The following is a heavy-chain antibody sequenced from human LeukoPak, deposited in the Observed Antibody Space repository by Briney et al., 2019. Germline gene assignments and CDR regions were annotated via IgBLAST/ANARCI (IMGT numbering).Heavy chain of an antibody. Sequence: GESLKISCKGSGYSFTSYWISWVRQMPGKGLEWMGRIDPSDSYTNYSPSFQGHVTISADKSISTAYLQWSSLKAADTAMYYCARAEGDTAMVFDYRGQGTLVTVSS. CDR2: IDPSDSYT. V-gene: IGHV5-10-1*01. CDR3: ARAEGDTAMVFDY. D-gene: IGHD5-18*01. CDR1: GYSFTSYW. J-gene: IGHJ4*02.